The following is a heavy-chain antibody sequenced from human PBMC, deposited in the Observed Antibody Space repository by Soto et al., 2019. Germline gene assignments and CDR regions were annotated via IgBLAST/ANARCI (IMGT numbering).Heavy chain of an antibody. V-gene: IGHV1-69*08. Sequence: QVQLVQSGAEVKKPGSSVKVSCKASGGTFSSYTISWVRQAPGQGLEWMGRIIPILGIANYAQKFQGRVTIXXDKSTSTAYMELSSLRSEDTAVYYCARDGWLRLSYWGQGTLVTVSS. CDR3: ARDGWLRLSY. CDR1: GGTFSSYT. J-gene: IGHJ4*02. CDR2: IIPILGIA. D-gene: IGHD5-12*01.